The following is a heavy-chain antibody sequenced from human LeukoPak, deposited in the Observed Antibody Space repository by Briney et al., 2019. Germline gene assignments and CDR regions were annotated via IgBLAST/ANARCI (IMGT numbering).Heavy chain of an antibody. Sequence: GSLRLSCAAAGFTFSSYDMHWVRQATGKGLELVSAIGTAGDTYYPGSVKGRFTISRENAKNSLYLQMNSLRAGDTAVYYCARSPITMVRGVAYYFDYWGQGTLVTVS. CDR2: IGTAGDT. CDR1: GFTFSSYD. J-gene: IGHJ4*02. V-gene: IGHV3-13*01. CDR3: ARSPITMVRGVAYYFDY. D-gene: IGHD3-10*01.